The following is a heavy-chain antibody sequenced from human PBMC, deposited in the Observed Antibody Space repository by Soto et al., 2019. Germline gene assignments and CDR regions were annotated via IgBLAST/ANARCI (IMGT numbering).Heavy chain of an antibody. D-gene: IGHD2-2*01. CDR2: IMPIFGAP. V-gene: IGHV1-69*12. Sequence: QVQLVQSGAEVKKPGSSVKVSCKASGGTFSDYAFSWVRQAPGQGLEWLGGIMPIFGAPDYAQKFQGRVTIPADESTRTTYMDMRSQRSDDSVVYYWSSWLKEAAIGNDYYGMDVCGQGTTVTVS. CDR3: SSWLKEAAIGNDYYGMDV. CDR1: GGTFSDYA. J-gene: IGHJ6*02.